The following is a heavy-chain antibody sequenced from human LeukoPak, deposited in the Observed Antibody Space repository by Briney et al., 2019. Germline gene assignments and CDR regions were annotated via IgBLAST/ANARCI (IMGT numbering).Heavy chain of an antibody. Sequence: PGGSLRLSCAASGFTFSTYWMHWVRQAPGRGLVWVSRINSDGSDTNYADSVKGRFTISRDNAKNTLYLQMNSLRAEDTAVYYCTRVLIGGARSFDSWGQGTLVTVSS. CDR3: TRVLIGGARSFDS. J-gene: IGHJ4*02. CDR2: INSDGSDT. D-gene: IGHD4/OR15-4a*01. CDR1: GFTFSTYW. V-gene: IGHV3-74*01.